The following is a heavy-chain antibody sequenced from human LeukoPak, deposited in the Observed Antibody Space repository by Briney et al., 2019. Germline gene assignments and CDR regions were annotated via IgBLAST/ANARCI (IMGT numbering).Heavy chain of an antibody. D-gene: IGHD3-3*01. V-gene: IGHV4-34*01. CDR3: ARGPISSYYDFWSGYYTYYGMDV. CDR1: GGSFSGYY. CDR2: FNQSGST. Sequence: SETLSLTCAVYGGSFSGYYWSWIRQPPGKGLEWIGEFNQSGSTNYNPSLKSRVTISVDTSKNQFSLKLSSVTAADTAVYYCARGPISSYYDFWSGYYTYYGMDVWGQGTTVTVSS. J-gene: IGHJ6*02.